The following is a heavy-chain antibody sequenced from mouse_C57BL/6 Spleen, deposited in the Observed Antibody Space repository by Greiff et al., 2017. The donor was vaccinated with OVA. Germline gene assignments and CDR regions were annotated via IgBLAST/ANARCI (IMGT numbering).Heavy chain of an antibody. V-gene: IGHV5-4*01. CDR1: GFTFSSYA. J-gene: IGHJ2*01. D-gene: IGHD2-13*01. Sequence: EVQLVESGGGLVKPGGSLKLSCAASGFTFSSYAMSWVRQTPEKRLEWVATISDGGSYTYYPDNVKGRFTISRDNAKNNLYLQMSHLKSEDTAMYYCAREGGELPVDYWGQGTTLTVSS. CDR2: ISDGGSYT. CDR3: AREGGELPVDY.